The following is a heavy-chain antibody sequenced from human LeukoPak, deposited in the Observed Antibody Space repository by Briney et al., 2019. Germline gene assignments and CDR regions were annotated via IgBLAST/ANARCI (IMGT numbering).Heavy chain of an antibody. CDR3: AKGSYYDSSGSFYFGY. CDR1: GFTLTSSW. V-gene: IGHV3-23*01. D-gene: IGHD3-22*01. Sequence: GGSLRLSCAASGFTLTSSWMSWVRQAPGKGLEWVSGISGSGDNTYYADSVKGRFTISRDNSKNTLYVQVNSLGTEDTAAYYCAKGSYYDSSGSFYFGYWGQGTLVTVSS. J-gene: IGHJ4*02. CDR2: ISGSGDNT.